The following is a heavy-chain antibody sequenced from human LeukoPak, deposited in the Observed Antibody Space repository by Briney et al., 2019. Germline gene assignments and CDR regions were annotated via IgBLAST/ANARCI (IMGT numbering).Heavy chain of an antibody. CDR2: ISSRSGDI. D-gene: IGHD5-18*01. CDR1: GFTFSSYS. V-gene: IGHV3-21*04. CDR3: ARAQSYTFDP. J-gene: IGHJ5*02. Sequence: PGGSLRLSCAASGFTFSSYSMNWVRQAPGKGLEWVSSISSRSGDIYYADSVKGRFTISRDNAKHSLYLQMNSLRAEDTAVYYCARAQSYTFDPWGLGTLVTVSS.